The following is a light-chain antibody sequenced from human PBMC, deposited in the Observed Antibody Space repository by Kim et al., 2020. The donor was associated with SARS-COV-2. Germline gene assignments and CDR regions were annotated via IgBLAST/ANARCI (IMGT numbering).Light chain of an antibody. J-gene: IGKJ1*01. V-gene: IGKV1-5*03. Sequence: ASVGDRATLYCRASQSISTCLAWYQQKPGKGPKLLIYKASSRESGVPSRFSGSGSGTEFTLTISSLQPDDFATYYCQQYASSPCTFGQGTKVDIK. CDR3: QQYASSPCT. CDR2: KAS. CDR1: QSISTC.